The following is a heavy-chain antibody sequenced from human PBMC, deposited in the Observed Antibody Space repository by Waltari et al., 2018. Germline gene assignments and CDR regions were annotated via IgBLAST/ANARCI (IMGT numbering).Heavy chain of an antibody. CDR1: GFTFSSYA. D-gene: IGHD6-19*01. V-gene: IGHV3-23*01. CDR2: ISGSGGST. Sequence: EVQLLESGGGLVQPGGSLRLSCAASGFTFSSYAMSWVRQAPGKGLGWVSAISGSGGSTYYADSVKGRFTISRDNSKNTLYLQMNSLRAEDTAVYYCAKMIAVAGTRDYWGQGTLVTVSS. J-gene: IGHJ4*02. CDR3: AKMIAVAGTRDY.